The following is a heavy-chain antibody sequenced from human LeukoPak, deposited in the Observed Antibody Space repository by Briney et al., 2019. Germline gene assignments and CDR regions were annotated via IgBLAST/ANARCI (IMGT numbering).Heavy chain of an antibody. CDR3: ARDYGSSGRIFDY. V-gene: IGHV3-23*01. J-gene: IGHJ4*02. Sequence: GGSLRLSCAASGFTFSSYAMSWVRQAPGKGLEWVSAISGSGGSTYYADSVKGRFTIARDNSKNTLHLQMNSLRAEDTAVYYCARDYGSSGRIFDYWGQGTLVTVSS. CDR2: ISGSGGST. CDR1: GFTFSSYA. D-gene: IGHD6-19*01.